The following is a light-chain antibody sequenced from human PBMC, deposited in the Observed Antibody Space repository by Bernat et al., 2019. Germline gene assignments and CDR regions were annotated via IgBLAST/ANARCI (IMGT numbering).Light chain of an antibody. CDR3: LQFNNYPPSIT. CDR1: QVISSA. J-gene: IGKJ5*01. CDR2: YAS. Sequence: IQLTQSPSSLSASVGDRVTITCRASQVISSALAWYQQKPGKAPKLLIYYASSLVSGVPSRFSGSVSGTDFTVTISSLQPEDFATYYCLQFNNYPPSITFGQMTRLEMK. V-gene: IGKV1D-13*01.